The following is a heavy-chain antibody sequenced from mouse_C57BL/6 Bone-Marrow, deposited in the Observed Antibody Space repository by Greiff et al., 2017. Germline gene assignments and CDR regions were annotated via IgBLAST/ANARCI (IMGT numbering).Heavy chain of an antibody. J-gene: IGHJ1*03. V-gene: IGHV1-69*01. CDR1: GYTFTSYW. Sequence: VQLQQPGAELVMPGASVKLSCKASGYTFTSYWMHWVKQRPGQGLEWIGEIDPSDSYTNYNQQFKGKSTLTVDKSSSTAYMQLSSLTSEGSAVYYCATEFYYYGSSYWYFDVWGTGTTVTVSS. CDR2: IDPSDSYT. CDR3: ATEFYYYGSSYWYFDV. D-gene: IGHD1-1*01.